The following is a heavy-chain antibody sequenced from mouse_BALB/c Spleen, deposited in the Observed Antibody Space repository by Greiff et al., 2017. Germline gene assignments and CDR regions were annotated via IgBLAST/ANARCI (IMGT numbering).Heavy chain of an antibody. CDR2: ISSGGSYT. D-gene: IGHD1-1*01. J-gene: IGHJ1*01. CDR1: GFTFSSYA. Sequence: DVQLQESGGGLVKPGGSLKLSCAASGFTFSSYAMSWVRQSPEKRLEWVAEISSGGSYTYYPDTVTGRFTISRDNAKNTLYLEMSSLRSEDTAMYYCARDLTTVVAQGYFDVWGAGTTVTVSS. CDR3: ARDLTTVVAQGYFDV. V-gene: IGHV5-9-4*01.